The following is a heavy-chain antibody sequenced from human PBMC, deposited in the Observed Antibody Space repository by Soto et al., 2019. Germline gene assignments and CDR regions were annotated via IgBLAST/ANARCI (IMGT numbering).Heavy chain of an antibody. CDR3: ARDPRSRSYLGGFPY. D-gene: IGHD1-26*01. CDR1: GFTVSSNY. Sequence: GGSLRLSCAASGFTVSSNYMSWVRQAPGKGLEWVSVIYSGGSTYYADSVKGRFTISRDNSKNTLYLQMNSLRAEDTAVYYCARDPRSRSYLGGFPYWGQGTLVTVSS. CDR2: IYSGGST. J-gene: IGHJ4*02. V-gene: IGHV3-53*01.